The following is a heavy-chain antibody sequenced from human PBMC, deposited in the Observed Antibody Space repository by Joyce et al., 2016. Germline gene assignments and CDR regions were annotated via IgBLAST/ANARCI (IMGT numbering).Heavy chain of an antibody. D-gene: IGHD4-17*01. V-gene: IGHV3-74*01. CDR2: INTDESST. Sequence: EMQLVESGGGLVQPGGSLRLSCAASGFTFSSYWMHWVRHAPGKGVEWVSRVSRINTDESSTKYADSVKGRFIISRDNAKNTLYLQMNSLRAEDTAVYYCAREGYGDYPVPHWYFDLWGRGTLVTVSS. CDR1: GFTFSSYW. J-gene: IGHJ2*01. CDR3: AREGYGDYPVPHWYFDL.